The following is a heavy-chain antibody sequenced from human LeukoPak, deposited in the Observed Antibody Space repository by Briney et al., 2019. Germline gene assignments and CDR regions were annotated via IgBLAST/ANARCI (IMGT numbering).Heavy chain of an antibody. CDR1: GYSFTSYW. CDR3: ASLHPGGAAIDAFDI. CDR2: IYPGDSDT. Sequence: GESLKISCKGSGYSFTSYWIGWVRQMPGKGLEWMGIIYPGDSDTRYSPSFQGQVTISADKSISTAYLQRSSLKASDTAMYYCASLHPGGAAIDAFDIWGQGTTVTVSS. D-gene: IGHD5-18*01. J-gene: IGHJ3*02. V-gene: IGHV5-51*01.